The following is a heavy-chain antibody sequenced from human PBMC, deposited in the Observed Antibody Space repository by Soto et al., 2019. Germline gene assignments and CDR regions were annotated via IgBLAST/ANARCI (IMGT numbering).Heavy chain of an antibody. CDR1: GYTFTSYG. D-gene: IGHD6-13*01. Sequence: QVQLVQSGTKVKKPGTSVKVSCKASGYTFTSYGIHWVRQAPGQRLEWMGWINAANGDTKYSPKFQGRVTITRDTSASTAYMELSSLRSEDTAVCYCVRRHVSATGIDWFDPWGQGTLVTVSS. CDR2: INAANGDT. CDR3: VRRHVSATGIDWFDP. J-gene: IGHJ5*02. V-gene: IGHV1-3*01.